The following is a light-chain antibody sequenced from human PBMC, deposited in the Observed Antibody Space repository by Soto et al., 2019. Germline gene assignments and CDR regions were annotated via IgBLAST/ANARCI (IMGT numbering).Light chain of an antibody. J-gene: IGKJ1*01. Sequence: EVVLTQSPGTVSLSPGERATLSCRASESVTSNYLAWYQQKPGQAPRLLIYAASSRASGIPDRFSGSGSGIDFTLSISRVESEDFAVYYCQHYGRSVPWTFGQGTKVEIK. CDR1: ESVTSNY. CDR3: QHYGRSVPWT. CDR2: AAS. V-gene: IGKV3-20*01.